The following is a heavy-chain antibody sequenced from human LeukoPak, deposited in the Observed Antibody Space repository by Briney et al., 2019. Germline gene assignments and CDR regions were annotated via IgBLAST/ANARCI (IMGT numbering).Heavy chain of an antibody. CDR3: GCSSTSWQLDY. D-gene: IGHD2-2*01. J-gene: IGHJ4*02. V-gene: IGHV3-30-3*01. Sequence: PGGSLRLSCAASGFTFSSYAMHWVRQAPGKGLEWVAVISYDGSNKYYADSVKGRFTISRDNSKNTLYLQMNSLRAEDTAVYYCGCSSTSWQLDYWGQGTLVTVSS. CDR1: GFTFSSYA. CDR2: ISYDGSNK.